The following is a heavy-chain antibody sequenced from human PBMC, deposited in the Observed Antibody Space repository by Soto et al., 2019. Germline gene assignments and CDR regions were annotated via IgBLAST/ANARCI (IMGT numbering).Heavy chain of an antibody. D-gene: IGHD3-9*01. J-gene: IGHJ1*01. Sequence: QVQLQESGPGLVKPSQTLSLTCTVSSASIRGTGYHWSWIRHHPGKGLEWIGYIYYSGGTNYNPSLESRVTISADTSKNQFSLKLASVTAADTAVYYCASGLSGYYGTEYFRYWGQGTLVTVSP. CDR3: ASGLSGYYGTEYFRY. V-gene: IGHV4-31*03. CDR2: IYYSGGT. CDR1: SASIRGTGYH.